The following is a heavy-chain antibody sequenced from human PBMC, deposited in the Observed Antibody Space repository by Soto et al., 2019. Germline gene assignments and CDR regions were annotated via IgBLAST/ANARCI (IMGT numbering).Heavy chain of an antibody. CDR1: GGSFSGYY. V-gene: IGHV4-34*01. J-gene: IGHJ6*02. CDR2: INHSGST. D-gene: IGHD1-20*01. Sequence: SETLSLTCAVYGGSFSGYYWSWIRQPPGKGLEWIGEINHSGSTNYNPSLKSRVTISLDTSNDQFSLKLSSVTAADTAVYYCAKTRDNNINYYYALDVWGPGTTVTVSS. CDR3: AKTRDNNINYYYALDV.